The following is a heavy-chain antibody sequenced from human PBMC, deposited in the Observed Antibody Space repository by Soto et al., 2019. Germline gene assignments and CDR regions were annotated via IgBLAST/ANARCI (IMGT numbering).Heavy chain of an antibody. Sequence: PGGSLRLSFVASGFLFSRHSMHWVRQAPGKGLEWLGVTSYDGATKFSADSVKGRFTISRNNSKSTLFLHMNSLRTDDTAVYYCEKDNEEGQHPGSVTKAPGMDVWGQGTTVTVYS. J-gene: IGHJ6*02. CDR3: EKDNEEGQHPGSVTKAPGMDV. CDR2: TSYDGATK. CDR1: GFLFSRHS. D-gene: IGHD2-8*01. V-gene: IGHV3-30-3*01.